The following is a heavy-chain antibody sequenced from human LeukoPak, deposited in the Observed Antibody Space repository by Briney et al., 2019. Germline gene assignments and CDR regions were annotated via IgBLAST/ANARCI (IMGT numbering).Heavy chain of an antibody. J-gene: IGHJ4*02. CDR3: ARDGAGPPRFDY. CDR1: GYTFTSYY. Sequence: ASVKVSCKAFGYTFTSYYIHWVRQAPGQGLEWMGIIDPSGGSTTYAQKFQGRATMTRDTSTSTVHMELSSLRSEDTAVYYCARDGAGPPRFDYWGQGTLVTVSS. D-gene: IGHD6-19*01. V-gene: IGHV1-46*01. CDR2: IDPSGGST.